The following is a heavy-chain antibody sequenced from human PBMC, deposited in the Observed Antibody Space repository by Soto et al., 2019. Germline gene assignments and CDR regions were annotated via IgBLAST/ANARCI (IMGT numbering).Heavy chain of an antibody. CDR3: AKDRGSGSYAANYYYYGMDV. J-gene: IGHJ6*02. CDR1: GFTFDDYA. Sequence: EEQLVESGGGLVQPGRSLRLSCAASGFTFDDYAMHWVRQAPGKGLEWVSGINWNSGSIGYADSVKGRFTISRDNAKTSLYLQMNSLRVEDTALYYCAKDRGSGSYAANYYYYGMDVWGQGTTVTVSS. D-gene: IGHD3-10*01. V-gene: IGHV3-9*01. CDR2: INWNSGSI.